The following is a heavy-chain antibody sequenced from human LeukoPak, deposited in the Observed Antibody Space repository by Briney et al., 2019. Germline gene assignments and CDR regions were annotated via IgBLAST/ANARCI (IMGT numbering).Heavy chain of an antibody. J-gene: IGHJ4*02. D-gene: IGHD1-14*01. V-gene: IGHV1-46*01. CDR3: TRDTTPVSGLWDY. Sequence: GASVKVSCKASGYTFTSYYIDWVRQAPGQGLEWMGIINPSGGSTSYAQKFQGRVTMTRDTSTSTVYVQLSSLRSEDTAVYYCTRDTTPVSGLWDYGGQGTLVTVSS. CDR1: GYTFTSYY. CDR2: INPSGGST.